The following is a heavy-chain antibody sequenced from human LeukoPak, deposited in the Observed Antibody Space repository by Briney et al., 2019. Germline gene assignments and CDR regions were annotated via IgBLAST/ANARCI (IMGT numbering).Heavy chain of an antibody. CDR1: GYTFNSYY. Sequence: ASVKVYCKASGYTFNSYYMHWVRQAPGHGLEWRVIINPSGGSTSYAPKFQGKVTIASDTSSSTVYMELSSLRSEDTAVYYCARTLTVSRAGHGGDYWGQGTLVTVSS. J-gene: IGHJ4*02. CDR3: ARTLTVSRAGHGGDY. CDR2: INPSGGST. D-gene: IGHD4-17*01. V-gene: IGHV1-46*02.